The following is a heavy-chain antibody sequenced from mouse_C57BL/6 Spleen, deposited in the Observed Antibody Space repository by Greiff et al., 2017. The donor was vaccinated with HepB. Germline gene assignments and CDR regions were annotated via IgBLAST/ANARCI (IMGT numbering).Heavy chain of an antibody. CDR1: GFTFSSYA. CDR2: ISDGGSYT. Sequence: EVQLVESGGGLVKPGGSLKLSCAASGFTFSSYAMSWVRQTPETRLEWVATISDGGSYTYYPDNVKGRFTISRDNAKNNLYLQMSHLKSEDTAMYYCARDRGGSPFDYWGQGTTLTVSS. V-gene: IGHV5-4*01. CDR3: ARDRGGSPFDY. D-gene: IGHD1-1*01. J-gene: IGHJ2*01.